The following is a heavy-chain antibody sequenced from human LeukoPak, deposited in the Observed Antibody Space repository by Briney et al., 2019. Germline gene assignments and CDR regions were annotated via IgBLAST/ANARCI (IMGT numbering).Heavy chain of an antibody. D-gene: IGHD6-19*01. CDR1: GFTFGSYS. J-gene: IGHJ4*02. Sequence: GGSLRLSCAASGFTFGSYSMNWVRQAPGKGLEWVSSISSSSSYIYYADSVKGRFTISRDNAKNSLYLQMNSLRAEDTAVYYCARGYSSGWPPDYWGQGTLVTVSS. V-gene: IGHV3-21*01. CDR2: ISSSSSYI. CDR3: ARGYSSGWPPDY.